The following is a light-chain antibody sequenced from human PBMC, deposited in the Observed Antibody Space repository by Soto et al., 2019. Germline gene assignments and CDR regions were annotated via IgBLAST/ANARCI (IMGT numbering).Light chain of an antibody. Sequence: EIVLTQSPATLSLSPGERATLSCRASQSVTSYLDWYQQKPGQAPRLFIYDASNRATGIPARFSGSGSGTDFTLTISSLEPEDFAVYYCQQRSNWPLTFGGGTKVEIK. CDR2: DAS. CDR3: QQRSNWPLT. J-gene: IGKJ4*01. V-gene: IGKV3-11*01. CDR1: QSVTSY.